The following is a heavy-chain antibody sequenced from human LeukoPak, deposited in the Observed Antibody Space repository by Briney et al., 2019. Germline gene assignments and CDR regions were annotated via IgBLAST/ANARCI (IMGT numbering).Heavy chain of an antibody. J-gene: IGHJ4*02. CDR3: ARVAVVIAYFDY. D-gene: IGHD2-21*01. CDR1: GYTFTGYY. CDR2: INPNSGGT. Sequence: ASVKVSCKASGYTFTGYYMHWVRQAPGQGLEWMGWINPNSGGTNYAQKFQGKVTMTRDTSISTAYMEPSRLRSDDTPVYYCARVAVVIAYFDYWGQGTLVTVSS. V-gene: IGHV1-2*02.